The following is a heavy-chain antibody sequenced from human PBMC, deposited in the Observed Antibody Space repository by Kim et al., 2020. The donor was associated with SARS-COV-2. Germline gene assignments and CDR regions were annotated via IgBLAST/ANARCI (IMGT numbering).Heavy chain of an antibody. CDR3: ARISGRDRFLEWLFFDY. Sequence: GGSLRLSCAASGFTFSSYAMSWVRQAPGKGLEWVSAISGSGGSTYYADSVKGRFTISRDNSKNTLYLQMNSLRAEDTAVYYCARISGRDRFLEWLFFDYWGQGTLVTVSS. D-gene: IGHD3-3*01. CDR1: GFTFSSYA. CDR2: ISGSGGST. J-gene: IGHJ4*02. V-gene: IGHV3-23*01.